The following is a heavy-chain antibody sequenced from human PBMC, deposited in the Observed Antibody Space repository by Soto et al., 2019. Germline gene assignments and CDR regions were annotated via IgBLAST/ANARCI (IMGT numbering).Heavy chain of an antibody. D-gene: IGHD6-6*01. CDR3: ARENIAARSFDY. CDR1: GYTFTGYY. V-gene: IGHV1-2*02. J-gene: IGHJ4*02. CDR2: INPNSGGT. Sequence: ASVKVSCKASGYTFTGYYMHWVRQAPGQGLEWMGWINPNSGGTNYAQKFQGRVTITADKSTSTAYMELSSLRSEDTAVYYCARENIAARSFDYWGQGTLVTVSS.